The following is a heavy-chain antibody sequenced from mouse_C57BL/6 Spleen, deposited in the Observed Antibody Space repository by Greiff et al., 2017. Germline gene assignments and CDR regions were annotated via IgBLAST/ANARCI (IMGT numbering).Heavy chain of an antibody. CDR3: TPHYCGSSPSAWFAY. D-gene: IGHD1-1*01. J-gene: IGHJ3*01. CDR2: IRLKSDNNAT. Sequence: EVQLVESGGGLVQPGGSMKLSCVASGFTFSNYWMNWVRQTPEKGLEWVAQIRLKSDNNATHYAESVKGRFTITRDDSKSSVYLQMNNLRAEDTGIYYCTPHYCGSSPSAWFAYWGQGTLVTVSA. CDR1: GFTFSNYW. V-gene: IGHV6-3*01.